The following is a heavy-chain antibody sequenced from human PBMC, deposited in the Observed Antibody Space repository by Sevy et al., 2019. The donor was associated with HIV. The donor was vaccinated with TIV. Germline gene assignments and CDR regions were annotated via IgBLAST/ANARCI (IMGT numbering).Heavy chain of an antibody. CDR2: INSDGSRT. V-gene: IGHV3-74*01. CDR1: EFTFNNYW. J-gene: IGHJ5*02. D-gene: IGHD3-16*02. Sequence: GGSLRLSCTASEFTFNNYWMHWVRQAPGKGLLWVSRINSDGSRTSYADSVKGRFTISRDNAKNTLYLQMNSLRAEDTAVYYCARGDDYIWGKYRYTGNHWFDPWGQGTLVTVSS. CDR3: ARGDDYIWGKYRYTGNHWFDP.